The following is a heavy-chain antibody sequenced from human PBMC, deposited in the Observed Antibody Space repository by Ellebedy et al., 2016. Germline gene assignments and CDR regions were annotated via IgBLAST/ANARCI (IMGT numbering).Heavy chain of an antibody. D-gene: IGHD4-17*01. Sequence: GESLKISXAPSGLTVSSFFMSWVRQAPGKGLEWVSTISAGSDTTRLADSVKGRFTISRDSSKNSVYLRMNNLRVEDTAVYYCRQGHYADLWGQGTLVTVSS. CDR3: RQGHYADL. CDR2: ISAGSDTT. CDR1: GLTVSSFF. J-gene: IGHJ4*02. V-gene: IGHV3-23*01.